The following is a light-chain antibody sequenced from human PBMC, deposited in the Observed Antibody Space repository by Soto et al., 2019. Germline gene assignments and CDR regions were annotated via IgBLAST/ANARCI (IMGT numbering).Light chain of an antibody. CDR3: QQYVTSPQT. J-gene: IGKJ1*01. V-gene: IGKV3-20*01. CDR2: GAS. CDR1: QSLSATY. Sequence: EVVLTQSPDTLSLSPGETATLSCRASQSLSATYVAWYQQRPDQAPRLLIYGASFRATGIPARFSGRGSGTDFTLTIGRLEPEDLAVYYCQQYVTSPQTFGQGTKVEIK.